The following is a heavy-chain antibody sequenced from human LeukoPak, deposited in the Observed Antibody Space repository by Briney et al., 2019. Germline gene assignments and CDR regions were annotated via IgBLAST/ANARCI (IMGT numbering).Heavy chain of an antibody. Sequence: PGGSLRLSCAASGFIFSSYSMNWVRQAPGKGLEWLSLISSGSVTIYYTDSVKGRFTISRDNSKNTLYLQMNSLRAEDTAVYYCAKDHRRGGSGSYTKSSFDYWGQGTLVTVSS. CDR1: GFIFSSYS. CDR3: AKDHRRGGSGSYTKSSFDY. J-gene: IGHJ4*02. D-gene: IGHD3-10*01. V-gene: IGHV3-48*01. CDR2: ISSGSVTI.